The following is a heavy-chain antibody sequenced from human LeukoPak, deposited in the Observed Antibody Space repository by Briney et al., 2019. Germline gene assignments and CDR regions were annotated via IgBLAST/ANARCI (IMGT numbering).Heavy chain of an antibody. J-gene: IGHJ4*02. CDR1: GGTFSSYA. CDR3: AKEPSSGWNPTRYFDY. D-gene: IGHD6-19*01. V-gene: IGHV1-69*13. Sequence: GASVKVSCKASGGTFSSYAISWVRQAPGQGLEWMGGIIPIFGTANYAQKFQGRVTITADESTSTAYMELSSLRAEDTAVYYCAKEPSSGWNPTRYFDYWGQGTLVTVSS. CDR2: IIPIFGTA.